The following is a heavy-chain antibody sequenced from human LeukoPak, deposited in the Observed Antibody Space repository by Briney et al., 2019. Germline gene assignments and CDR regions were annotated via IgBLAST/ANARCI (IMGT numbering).Heavy chain of an antibody. Sequence: GGSLRLSCAASGFTFSSYEMNWVRQAPGKGLEWVSVIYSGGSTYYADSVKGRFTISRDNSKNTLYLQMNSLRAEDTAVYYCARDFGSAVDYWGQGTLVTVSS. CDR1: GFTFSSYE. V-gene: IGHV3-53*01. D-gene: IGHD3-10*01. CDR2: IYSGGST. J-gene: IGHJ4*02. CDR3: ARDFGSAVDY.